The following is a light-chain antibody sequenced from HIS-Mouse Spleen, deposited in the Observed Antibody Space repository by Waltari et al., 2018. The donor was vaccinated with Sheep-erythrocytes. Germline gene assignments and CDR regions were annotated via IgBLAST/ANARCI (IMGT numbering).Light chain of an antibody. CDR1: SLPKKY. CDR3: YSTDSSGNHWV. V-gene: IGLV3-10*01. CDR2: EDS. Sequence: SYELTQPPSVSVSPGQTARITCPGESLPKKYAYWYQQKSGQAPVLVIYEDSKRPSGIPERFSGSSSGTMATLTISGAQVEDEADYYCYSTDSSGNHWVFGGVTKLTVL. J-gene: IGLJ3*02.